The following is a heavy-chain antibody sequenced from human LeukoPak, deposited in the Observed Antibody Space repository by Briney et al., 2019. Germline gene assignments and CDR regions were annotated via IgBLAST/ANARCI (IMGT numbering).Heavy chain of an antibody. CDR3: ARGMGSGWYSNWFDP. CDR1: GGSISSYY. CDR2: IYTSGST. D-gene: IGHD6-19*01. V-gene: IGHV4-4*07. Sequence: PSETLSFTCTVSGGSISSYYWSWIRQPAGKGLEWIGRIYTSGSTNYNPSLKSRVTMSVDTSKNQFSLKLSSVTAADTAVYYCARGMGSGWYSNWFDPWGQGTLVTVSS. J-gene: IGHJ5*02.